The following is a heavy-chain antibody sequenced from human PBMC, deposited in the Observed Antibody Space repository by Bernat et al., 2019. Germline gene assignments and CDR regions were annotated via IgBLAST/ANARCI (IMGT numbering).Heavy chain of an antibody. J-gene: IGHJ4*02. Sequence: EVQLVESGGGLVKPGGSLRLSCAASGFTFSNAWMNWVRQAPGKGLEWVGRTRNKANSYTTEYAASVKGRFTISRDDSKNSLYLQMNSLKTEDTAMYYCARERLVGATGAIDYWGQGTLATVSS. V-gene: IGHV3-72*01. CDR2: TRNKANSYTT. CDR3: ARERLVGATGAIDY. CDR1: GFTFSNAW. D-gene: IGHD1-26*01.